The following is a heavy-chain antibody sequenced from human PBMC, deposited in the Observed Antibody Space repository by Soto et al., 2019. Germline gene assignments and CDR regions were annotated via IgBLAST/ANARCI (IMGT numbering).Heavy chain of an antibody. Sequence: QITLNESGPTVVRPTEPLTLTCRFSGFSLTTSGVGVGWIRQSPGKAPEWLACIYWDDDKRYSASLKSRLTITKDTAKNPVVLTVSDLDPTDTATYYCAHRVLRTVFGLVTTTAIYFDFWGQGTPVAVSS. J-gene: IGHJ4*02. D-gene: IGHD3-3*01. CDR3: AHRVLRTVFGLVTTTAIYFDF. V-gene: IGHV2-5*02. CDR1: GFSLTTSGVG. CDR2: IYWDDDK.